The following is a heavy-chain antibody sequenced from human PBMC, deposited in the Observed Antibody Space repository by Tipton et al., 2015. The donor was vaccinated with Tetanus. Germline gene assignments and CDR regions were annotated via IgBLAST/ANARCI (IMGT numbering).Heavy chain of an antibody. Sequence: TLSLTCAVYGGSFSNNFWRWIRQPPGKGLEWIGEISPSGTTNYNPSLKSRVTISADTSRNQFSLTLSSVTAADTAVYYCARGSGWADFWGQGAQVTVSS. D-gene: IGHD6-19*01. V-gene: IGHV4-34*01. CDR2: ISPSGTT. J-gene: IGHJ4*02. CDR3: ARGSGWADF. CDR1: GGSFSNNF.